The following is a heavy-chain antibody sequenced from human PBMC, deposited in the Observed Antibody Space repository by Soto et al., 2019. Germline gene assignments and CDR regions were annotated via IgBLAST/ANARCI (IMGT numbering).Heavy chain of an antibody. J-gene: IGHJ4*02. V-gene: IGHV4-59*01. Sequence: SETLSLTCSVSGGSISGSYWSWIRQSPGKGLEWLDYVYYTRSTNYNPSLSTRVSISVDTSKNEFSLRLSSVTAADTAVYFCARSVAVPGAHIDYWGQGTQVTVSS. CDR1: GGSISGSY. CDR3: ARSVAVPGAHIDY. D-gene: IGHD6-19*01. CDR2: VYYTRST.